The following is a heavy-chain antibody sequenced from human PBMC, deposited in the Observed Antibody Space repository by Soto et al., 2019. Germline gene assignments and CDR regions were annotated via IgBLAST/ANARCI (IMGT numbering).Heavy chain of an antibody. CDR3: ARVAAAGTYFDY. J-gene: IGHJ4*02. CDR2: IYHSGST. V-gene: IGHV4-4*02. D-gene: IGHD6-13*01. Sequence: QVQLQESGPGLVKPSGTLSLTCAVSGGSISSSNWWSWVRQPPGKGLEWIGEIYHSGSTNYNPSLKSXVTXTVAKAKNQFSLKLSSVTAADTAVYYCARVAAAGTYFDYWGQGTLVTVSS. CDR1: GGSISSSNW.